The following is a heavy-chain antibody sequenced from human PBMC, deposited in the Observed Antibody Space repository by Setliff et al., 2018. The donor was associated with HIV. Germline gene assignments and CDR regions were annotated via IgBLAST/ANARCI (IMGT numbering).Heavy chain of an antibody. Sequence: PSETLSLTCAVYGGSFRGYYWSWIRQSPGKGLEWIGEINHSGSTKYNPSLKSRVTISVDTSKNQFSLKLSSVTAADTAVYYCARGTAYYNFWSGYSQDYYYYMDVWGKGTTVTVSS. CDR3: ARGTAYYNFWSGYSQDYYYYMDV. CDR2: INHSGST. J-gene: IGHJ6*03. CDR1: GGSFRGYY. V-gene: IGHV4-34*01. D-gene: IGHD3-3*01.